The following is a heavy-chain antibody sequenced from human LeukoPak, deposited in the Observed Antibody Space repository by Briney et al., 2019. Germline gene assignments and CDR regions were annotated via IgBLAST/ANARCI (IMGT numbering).Heavy chain of an antibody. V-gene: IGHV4-61*01. Sequence: PSETLSLTCTVSGGSVSSGSYYWSWIRQPPGKGLEWIGYIYYSGSTNYNPSLKSRVTISVDTSKNQFSLKLSSVTAADTAVYYCARESIAVVAPFDYWGQGTLVTVSS. D-gene: IGHD6-19*01. CDR2: IYYSGST. J-gene: IGHJ4*02. CDR3: ARESIAVVAPFDY. CDR1: GGSVSSGSYY.